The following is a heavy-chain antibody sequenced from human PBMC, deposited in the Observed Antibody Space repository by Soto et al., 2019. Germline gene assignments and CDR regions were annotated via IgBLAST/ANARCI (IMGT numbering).Heavy chain of an antibody. J-gene: IGHJ4*02. CDR1: GGSISSSSHY. CDR2: IYYSGSP. D-gene: IGHD3-22*01. Sequence: PSATLSLTCTVSGGSISSSSHYWGWIRQPPGQGLEWIGTIYYSGSPYYSPSLKSRVTISVDSSKNQFSLKLSSVTAADTAVYYCARHCDSRGYSPPRLCDFDYWGQGALVTVPS. V-gene: IGHV4-39*01. CDR3: ARHCDSRGYSPPRLCDFDY.